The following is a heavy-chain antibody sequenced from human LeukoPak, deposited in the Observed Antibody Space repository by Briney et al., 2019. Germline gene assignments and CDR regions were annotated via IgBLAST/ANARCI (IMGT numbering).Heavy chain of an antibody. CDR2: INPNSGGT. CDR1: GYTFTGYY. D-gene: IGHD6-19*01. Sequence: ASVKVSCKASGYTFTGYYMHWVRQAPGQGLEWMGWINPNSGGTNYAQKFQGRVTMTWDTSISTAYMELSRLRSDDTAVYYCARGGGGWGGGLFDYWGQGTLVTVSS. CDR3: ARGGGGWGGGLFDY. J-gene: IGHJ4*02. V-gene: IGHV1-2*02.